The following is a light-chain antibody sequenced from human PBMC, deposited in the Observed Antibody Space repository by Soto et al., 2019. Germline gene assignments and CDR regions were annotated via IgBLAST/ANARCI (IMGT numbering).Light chain of an antibody. Sequence: EIVLTQSPDTLSLSPGERATLSCRTSQSVSSNYLAWYQQKPAQAPRLLIYGASSRATGIPDRFSGSGSGTDFTLTISRLEPEDLAVYYCQQYATTYTFGQGTRLEIK. J-gene: IGKJ2*01. V-gene: IGKV3-20*01. CDR1: QSVSSNY. CDR3: QQYATTYT. CDR2: GAS.